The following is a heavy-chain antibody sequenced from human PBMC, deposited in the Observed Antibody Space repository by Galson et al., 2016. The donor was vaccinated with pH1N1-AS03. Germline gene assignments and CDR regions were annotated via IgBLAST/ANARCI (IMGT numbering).Heavy chain of an antibody. Sequence: SLRLSCAASGLTFSTYWMSWVRQTPGQGLEWVAAIRPDGVQKIYMDSLEGRFTISRDNAKNSLYLQMNSLRAEDTAVYYCFEINNGGGQGTLVTVSS. CDR3: FEINNG. CDR1: GLTFSTYW. V-gene: IGHV3-7*01. J-gene: IGHJ4*02. CDR2: IRPDGVQK. D-gene: IGHD2-8*01.